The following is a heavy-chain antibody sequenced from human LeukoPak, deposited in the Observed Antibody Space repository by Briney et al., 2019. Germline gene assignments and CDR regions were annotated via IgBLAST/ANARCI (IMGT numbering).Heavy chain of an antibody. V-gene: IGHV3-23*01. Sequence: PGGSLRLSCAASGFTFSNYDMSWVRQAPGKGLEWVSSISDSGGSTYYADSVKGRFTISRDNSKNTLYLQMTNLRAADTAVYYCAKGLQLWSNFDYWGQGTLVTVSS. J-gene: IGHJ4*02. CDR3: AKGLQLWSNFDY. CDR2: ISDSGGST. CDR1: GFTFSNYD. D-gene: IGHD5-18*01.